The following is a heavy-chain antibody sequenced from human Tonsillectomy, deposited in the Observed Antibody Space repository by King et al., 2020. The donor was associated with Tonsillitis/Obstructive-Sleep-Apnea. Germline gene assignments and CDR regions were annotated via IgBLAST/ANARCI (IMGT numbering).Heavy chain of an antibody. CDR2: ISGSGGST. CDR1: GFTFSSYA. V-gene: IGHV3-23*04. D-gene: IGHD2-15*01. J-gene: IGHJ4*02. Sequence: VQLVESGGGLVQPGGSLRLSCAASGFTFSSYAMSWVRQAPGKGLEWVSAISGSGGSTYYADSVKGRFTISRDNSKNTVYLQMNSLRAEDTAVYFCAKGAREYCSGGTCYIDYWGPGTLVTVSS. CDR3: AKGAREYCSGGTCYIDY.